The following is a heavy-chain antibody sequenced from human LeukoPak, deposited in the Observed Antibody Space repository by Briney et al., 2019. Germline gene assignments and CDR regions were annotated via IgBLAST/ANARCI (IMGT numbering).Heavy chain of an antibody. V-gene: IGHV1-2*02. CDR2: INPNSGGT. J-gene: IGHJ3*02. Sequence: ASVKVSCKASGYTFTGYYMHWVRQAPGQGLEWMGWINPNSGGTNYAQKFQGRVTMTRDMSTSTVYMELSSLRSEDTAVYYCARGASPDIVATSHAFDIWGQGTMVTVSS. CDR1: GYTFTGYY. D-gene: IGHD5-12*01. CDR3: ARGASPDIVATSHAFDI.